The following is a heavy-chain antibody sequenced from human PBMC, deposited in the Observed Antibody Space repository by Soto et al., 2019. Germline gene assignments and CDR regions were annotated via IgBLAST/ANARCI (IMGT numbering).Heavy chain of an antibody. D-gene: IGHD6-19*01. CDR1: GGTFSSYA. CDR3: ARGELGSGWYEYYYGMDV. V-gene: IGHV1-69*12. CDR2: IIPIFGTA. Sequence: QVQLVQSGAEVKKPGSSVKVSCKASGGTFSSYAISWVRQAPGQGLEWMGGIIPIFGTANYAQKFQGRVTITADESTSTAYMELSSRRSEDTAVYYCARGELGSGWYEYYYGMDVWGQGTTVTVSS. J-gene: IGHJ6*02.